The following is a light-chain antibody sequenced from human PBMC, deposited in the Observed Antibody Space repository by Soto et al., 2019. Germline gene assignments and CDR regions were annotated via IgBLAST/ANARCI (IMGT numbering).Light chain of an antibody. Sequence: EIVLTHSPVTLSLSPGERATLSFRASQSVTTYLAWYQQKPGQAPRLLIYGASTRATGIPARFSGSGSGTEFTLTISSLQPEDFATYYCQQLKSYPITFGQGTRLEIK. J-gene: IGKJ5*01. CDR2: GAS. V-gene: IGKV3-11*01. CDR1: QSVTTY. CDR3: QQLKSYPIT.